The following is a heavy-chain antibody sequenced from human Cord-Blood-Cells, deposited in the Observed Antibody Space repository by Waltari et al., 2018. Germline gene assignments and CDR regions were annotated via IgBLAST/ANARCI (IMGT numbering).Heavy chain of an antibody. CDR3: ARGLGYCSSTSCLSDIVATIDY. V-gene: IGHV4-34*01. Sequence: QVQLQQWGAGLLKPSEPLSLTCAVYGGSFSGYYWSWIRQPPGQGQEWIGEINHSGSTNYNPSLKSRVTISVDTSKNQFSLKLSSVTAADTAVYYCARGLGYCSSTSCLSDIVATIDYWGQGTLVTVSS. J-gene: IGHJ4*02. CDR2: INHSGST. D-gene: IGHD2-2*01. CDR1: GGSFSGYY.